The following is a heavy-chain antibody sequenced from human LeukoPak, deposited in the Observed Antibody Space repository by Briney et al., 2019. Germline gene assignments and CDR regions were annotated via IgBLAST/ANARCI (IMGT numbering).Heavy chain of an antibody. CDR3: ARDHAYFDY. CDR2: IKQDGSEK. V-gene: IGHV3-7*01. J-gene: IGHJ4*02. CDR1: GFTFSSYA. Sequence: GGSLRLSCAASGFTFSSYAVSWVRQAPGKGLEWVANIKQDGSEKYYVDSVKGRFTISRDNAKNSLYLQMNSLRAEDTAVYYCARDHAYFDYWGQGTLVTVSS.